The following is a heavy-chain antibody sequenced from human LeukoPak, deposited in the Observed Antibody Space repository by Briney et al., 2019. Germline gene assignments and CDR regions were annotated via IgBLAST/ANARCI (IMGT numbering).Heavy chain of an antibody. J-gene: IGHJ4*02. D-gene: IGHD3-10*01. CDR2: IHNSGTT. CDR1: GGPFSGYF. Sequence: SETLSLTCAVSGGPFSGYFWSWIRQPPGKGLEWIGEIHNSGTTNYNPSLHRRVTISEDTSKNQIYLNLRSVPAADTAVYYCARRYYYNLGSFPFDFWRQGTLVTVSS. CDR3: ARRYYYNLGSFPFDF. V-gene: IGHV4-34*01.